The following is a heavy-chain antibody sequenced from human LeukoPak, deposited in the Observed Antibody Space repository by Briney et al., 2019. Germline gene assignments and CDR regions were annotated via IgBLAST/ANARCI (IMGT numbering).Heavy chain of an antibody. CDR1: GFTFSSYS. J-gene: IGHJ4*02. CDR2: ISSSSSYI. Sequence: GSLRLSFAASGFTFSSYSMNWVRPAPGKGLEWVSSISSSSSYIYYADSVKGRFTISRDNAKNSLYLQMNSLRAEDTAVYYCARDQGYSSSSDGFDYWGQGTLVTVSS. D-gene: IGHD6-6*01. V-gene: IGHV3-21*01. CDR3: ARDQGYSSSSDGFDY.